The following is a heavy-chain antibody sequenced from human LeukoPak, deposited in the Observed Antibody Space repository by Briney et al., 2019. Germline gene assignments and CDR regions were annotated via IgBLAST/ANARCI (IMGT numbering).Heavy chain of an antibody. V-gene: IGHV4-59*01. D-gene: IGHD6-19*01. Sequence: SETLSLTCTVSGGSISTYYWNWIRQPPGKGLEWIGYIYYSGNTNYSPSLKSRLTISVDTSKNQVSLKLSSVTAADTAVYYCARGNGWFRLWGQGTLVTVSS. CDR1: GGSISTYY. CDR3: ARGNGWFRL. CDR2: IYYSGNT. J-gene: IGHJ4*02.